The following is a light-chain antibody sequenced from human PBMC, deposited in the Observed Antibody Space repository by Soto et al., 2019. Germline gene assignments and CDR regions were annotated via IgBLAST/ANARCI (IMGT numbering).Light chain of an antibody. V-gene: IGLV2-23*01. J-gene: IGLJ1*01. CDR3: CSFVDTGTYH. Sequence: QSVLTQPASVSESPGQSITISCTGTRNIVANNQFVCWYQHSAGKGPTLFIYDDRRRPPGVSNRFSASKSGNTASLTISGLQSDDEAESYCCSFVDTGTYHFGSGTKATLL. CDR2: DDR. CDR1: RNIVANNQF.